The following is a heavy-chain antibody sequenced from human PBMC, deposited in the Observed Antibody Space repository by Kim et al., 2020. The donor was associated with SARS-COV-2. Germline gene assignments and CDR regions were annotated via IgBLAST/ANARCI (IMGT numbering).Heavy chain of an antibody. V-gene: IGHV3-30*01. J-gene: IGHJ4*02. Sequence: DSVKGRFTISRDNSKNTLYLQMNSLRAEDTAVYYCARGAKRGDGYNKFDYLVQGTLVTVSS. CDR3: ARGAKRGDGYNKFDY. D-gene: IGHD5-12*01.